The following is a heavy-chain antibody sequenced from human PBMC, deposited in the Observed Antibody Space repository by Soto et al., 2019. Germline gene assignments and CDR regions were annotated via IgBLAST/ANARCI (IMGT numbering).Heavy chain of an antibody. Sequence: ASVKVSCKASGYTFTSYDINWVRQATGQGLEWMGWMNPRNNNNGYTQKFRGRVTITRDTSITTTYMELSSLTSDDTAVYYCARAPLGIIVAPDFWGQGTLVTSPQ. CDR2: MNPRNNNN. D-gene: IGHD3-22*01. J-gene: IGHJ4*02. CDR3: ARAPLGIIVAPDF. V-gene: IGHV1-8*01. CDR1: GYTFTSYD.